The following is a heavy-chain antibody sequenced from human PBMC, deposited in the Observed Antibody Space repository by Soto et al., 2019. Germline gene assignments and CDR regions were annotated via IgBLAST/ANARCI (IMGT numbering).Heavy chain of an antibody. CDR2: ISSSSSYI. D-gene: IGHD2-2*01. CDR3: ARVYQQLCFDY. J-gene: IGHJ4*02. V-gene: IGHV3-21*01. CDR1: GFTFNSYS. Sequence: GGSLRLSCAASGFTFNSYSMTLVRQAPGKGLEWVSSISSSSSYIYYADSVKGRFTISRDNAENSLYLQMNSLRAGDTAVYYCARVYQQLCFDYWGQGTLVTVSS.